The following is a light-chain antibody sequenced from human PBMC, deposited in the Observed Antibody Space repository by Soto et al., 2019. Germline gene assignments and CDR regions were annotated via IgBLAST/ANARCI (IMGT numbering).Light chain of an antibody. CDR1: QSVSSSY. CDR3: QQDGSSPVT. Sequence: EIVLTQSPGTLSLSPGERATLSCRASQSVSSSYLAWYQQKPGQAPRLVIYGASSRATGIPDRFSGSGSGTDFTLTISRLEPEYFAVYYCQQDGSSPVTFGQGTKVEIK. J-gene: IGKJ1*01. V-gene: IGKV3-20*01. CDR2: GAS.